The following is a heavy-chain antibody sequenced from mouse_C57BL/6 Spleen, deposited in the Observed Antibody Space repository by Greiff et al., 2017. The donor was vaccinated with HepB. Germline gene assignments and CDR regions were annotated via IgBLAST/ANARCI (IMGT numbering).Heavy chain of an antibody. CDR1: GYAFSSSW. D-gene: IGHD1-1*02. Sequence: QVQLKQSGPELVKPGASVKISCKASGYAFSSSWMNWVKQRPGKGLEWIGRIYPGDGDTNYNGKFKGKATLTADKSSSTAYMQLSSLTSEDSAVYFCARGDYRYYAMDYWGQGTSVTVSS. V-gene: IGHV1-82*01. CDR2: IYPGDGDT. CDR3: ARGDYRYYAMDY. J-gene: IGHJ4*01.